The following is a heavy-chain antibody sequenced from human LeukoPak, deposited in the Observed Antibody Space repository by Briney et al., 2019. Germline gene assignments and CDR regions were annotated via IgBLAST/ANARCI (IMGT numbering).Heavy chain of an antibody. CDR2: INHSGST. Sequence: TSETLSLTCAVYGGSFSGYYWSWIRQPPGKGLEWIGEINHSGSTNYNPSLKSRVTISVDTSKNQFSLKLSSVTAADTAVYYCARHKTSVLRYFDWLLGPGYFDYWGQGTLVTVSS. CDR3: ARHKTSVLRYFDWLLGPGYFDY. D-gene: IGHD3-9*01. CDR1: GGSFSGYY. J-gene: IGHJ4*02. V-gene: IGHV4-34*01.